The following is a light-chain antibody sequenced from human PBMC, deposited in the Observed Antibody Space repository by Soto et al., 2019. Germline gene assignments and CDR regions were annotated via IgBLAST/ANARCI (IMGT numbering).Light chain of an antibody. CDR2: GNS. CDR1: SSNIGAGYD. CDR3: RAAGSSLRGSGV. J-gene: IGLJ3*02. V-gene: IGLV1-40*01. Sequence: QAVVTQPPSVSGTPGQRVTISCTGSSSNIGAGYDVHWYQQLPATATKLLIYGNSNRPSGVPDRFSGSKSGTSASLAITGRQAAEEDDYYCRAAGSSLRGSGVFGGGTKLTVL.